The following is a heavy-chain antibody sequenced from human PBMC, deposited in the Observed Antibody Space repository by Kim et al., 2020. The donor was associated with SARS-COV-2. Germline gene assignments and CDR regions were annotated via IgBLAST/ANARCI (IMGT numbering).Heavy chain of an antibody. CDR1: GGSFSGYY. CDR2: INHSGST. Sequence: SETLSLTCAVYGGSFSGYYWSWIRQPPGKGLEWIGEINHSGSTNYNPSLKSRVTISVDTSKNQFSLKLSSVTAADTAVYYCAKTVVPAVANHAFDIWGQGTMVTVSS. D-gene: IGHD2-2*01. CDR3: AKTVVPAVANHAFDI. V-gene: IGHV4-34*01. J-gene: IGHJ3*02.